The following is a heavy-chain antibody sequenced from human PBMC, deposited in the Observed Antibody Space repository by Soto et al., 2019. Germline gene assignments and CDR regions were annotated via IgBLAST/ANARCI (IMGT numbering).Heavy chain of an antibody. Sequence: QTQLQVSGPGLVKPSETLSLTCAVSSASIITEQRWTWVRQPPGKGLEWIGEIHHSGSTNNNPSLKSRVTMSLYKSKNQFSLNLNSVTAADTALYYCARSFGWYAIDHWGQGTLVIVSS. D-gene: IGHD6-19*01. CDR1: SASIITEQR. V-gene: IGHV4-4*02. CDR3: ARSFGWYAIDH. CDR2: IHHSGST. J-gene: IGHJ4*02.